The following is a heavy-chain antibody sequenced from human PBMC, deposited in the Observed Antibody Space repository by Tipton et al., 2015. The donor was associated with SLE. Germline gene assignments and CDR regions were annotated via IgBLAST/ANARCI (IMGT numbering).Heavy chain of an antibody. Sequence: GSLRLSCAASGFTFSSSWMSWLRQAPGKGLEWVANIKPDGREIYYVDSVKGRFTISRGNAKTSLYLQMDGLRVGDTAVYYCARDGSGWSITWGQGTLVTVSS. V-gene: IGHV3-7*01. D-gene: IGHD6-19*01. CDR2: IKPDGREI. CDR1: GFTFSSSW. J-gene: IGHJ5*02. CDR3: ARDGSGWSIT.